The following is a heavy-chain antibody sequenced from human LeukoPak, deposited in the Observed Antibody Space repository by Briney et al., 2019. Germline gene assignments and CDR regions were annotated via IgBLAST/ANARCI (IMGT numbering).Heavy chain of an antibody. CDR3: AKCPTRIQLDAFDI. CDR2: ISGSGGST. CDR1: GFTFSSYA. Sequence: PGGSLILSCAACGFTFSSYAMSWLRQAPGKGLEWVSAISGSGGSTYYADSVKGRFTISRDNSKNTLYLQMNSLRAEDTAVYYCAKCPTRIQLDAFDIWGQGTMVTVSS. D-gene: IGHD5-18*01. J-gene: IGHJ3*02. V-gene: IGHV3-23*01.